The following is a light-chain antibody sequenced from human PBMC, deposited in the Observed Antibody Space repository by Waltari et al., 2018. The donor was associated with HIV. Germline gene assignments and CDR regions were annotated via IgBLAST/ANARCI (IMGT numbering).Light chain of an antibody. CDR1: RSLSGW. CDR2: QAS. J-gene: IGKJ1*01. Sequence: DIQMTQSPSTLSASVGDRVTISCRASRSLSGWLAWYQQKPGRAPKLLIFQASTLQSGVPSRFSGSAFGTDFTLTISSLQPDDFATYYCQEYASFSRAFGQGTKVE. V-gene: IGKV1-5*03. CDR3: QEYASFSRA.